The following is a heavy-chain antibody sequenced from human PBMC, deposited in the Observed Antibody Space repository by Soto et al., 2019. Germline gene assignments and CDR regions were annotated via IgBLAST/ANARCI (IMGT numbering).Heavy chain of an antibody. Sequence: QVQLQESGPGLVKPSQTLSLTCTVSGGSISSGDYYWSWIRQPPGKGLEWIGYIYYSGSTYYNPSLKSRVNISVDTSNDPFPLELSSVTAADPAVYYCAREGYSSSPAFDYWGQGTLVTVSS. CDR2: IYYSGST. D-gene: IGHD6-6*01. CDR1: GGSISSGDYY. V-gene: IGHV4-30-4*01. J-gene: IGHJ4*02. CDR3: AREGYSSSPAFDY.